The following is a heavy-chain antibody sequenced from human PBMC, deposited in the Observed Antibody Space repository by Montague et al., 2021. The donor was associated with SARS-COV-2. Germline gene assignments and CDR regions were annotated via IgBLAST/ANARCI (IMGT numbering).Heavy chain of an antibody. CDR1: GGSISSSNYY. CDR3: ARFPTSYYYDSKAAPATPDAFDT. CDR2: NYYSGNT. Sequence: SETLSLTCTVSGGSISSSNYYWGWLPQPPGKGLEWIVSNYYSGNTYSNPSLQIRVTISAYTSKNQFSLNLSSVTAAATAVYYCARFPTSYYYDSKAAPATPDAFDTWGQGTMVTVSS. V-gene: IGHV4-39*01. J-gene: IGHJ3*02. D-gene: IGHD3-22*01.